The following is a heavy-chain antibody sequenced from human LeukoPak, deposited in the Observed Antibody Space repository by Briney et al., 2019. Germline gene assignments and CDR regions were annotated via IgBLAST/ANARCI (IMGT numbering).Heavy chain of an antibody. D-gene: IGHD4-23*01. J-gene: IGHJ4*02. CDR1: GYSFISYY. CDR3: ARGAAPRSYDFGGYFDY. CDR2: INPGGGPT. V-gene: IGHV1-46*01. Sequence: ASVKVSCKASGYSFISYYIHWVRQAPGQGLEWVGIINPGGGPTNYPRKFQARVTLTSDTSTTTVYMELSGLTSEDTAVYYCARGAAPRSYDFGGYFDYWGQGTLVTVSS.